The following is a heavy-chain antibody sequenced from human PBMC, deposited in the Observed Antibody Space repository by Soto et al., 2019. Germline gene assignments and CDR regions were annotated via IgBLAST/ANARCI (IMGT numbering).Heavy chain of an antibody. CDR2: ISTYNGNR. J-gene: IGHJ6*02. D-gene: IGHD7-27*01. CDR1: GYKFTTYG. Sequence: QVQLLQSGAEVKKPGASVKVSCKASGYKFTTYGITWVRQAPGQGLEWLGGISTYNGNRDYAQNLQDRVAMTTETSTSTAYLEVRSLTSDDPAVYFCARGLGTNGLDVWGQGTTVTVSS. CDR3: ARGLGTNGLDV. V-gene: IGHV1-18*04.